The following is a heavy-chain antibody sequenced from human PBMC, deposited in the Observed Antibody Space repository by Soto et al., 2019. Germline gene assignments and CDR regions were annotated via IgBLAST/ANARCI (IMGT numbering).Heavy chain of an antibody. Sequence: PSETLSLTCTVSGGSISSYYWSWIRQPPGKGLEWVGYIYYSGSTSYNPSLKSRVTISVDTSKNQFSLKLSSVTAADTAVYYCARDSARLLGTGSKGMDVWGQGTMVTVSS. CDR2: IYYSGST. V-gene: IGHV4-59*01. J-gene: IGHJ6*02. D-gene: IGHD3-3*02. CDR3: ARDSARLLGTGSKGMDV. CDR1: GGSISSYY.